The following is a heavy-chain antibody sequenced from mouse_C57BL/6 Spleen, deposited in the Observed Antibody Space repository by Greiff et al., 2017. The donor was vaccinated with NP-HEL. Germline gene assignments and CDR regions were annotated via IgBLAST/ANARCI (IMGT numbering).Heavy chain of an antibody. CDR2: INPSSGYT. CDR3: AREGLRRNYYYAMDY. CDR1: GYTFTSYT. J-gene: IGHJ4*01. V-gene: IGHV1-4*01. D-gene: IGHD2-2*01. Sequence: SGAELARPGASVKMSCKASGYTFTSYTMHWVKQRPGQGLEWIGYINPSSGYTKYNQKFKDKATLTADKSSSTAYMQLSSLTSEDSAVYYCAREGLRRNYYYAMDYWGQGTSVTVSS.